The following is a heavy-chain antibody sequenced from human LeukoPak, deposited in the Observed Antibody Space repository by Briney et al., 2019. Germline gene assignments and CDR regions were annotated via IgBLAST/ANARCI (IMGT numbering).Heavy chain of an antibody. Sequence: PGGSLRLSCAASGFTFSSYGMHGVRQAPGKGLEGVAVISYDGSNKYYADSVKGRFTVSRDNSKNTLYLKMDSLRAEDTAVYYCAKSPGGGKLDYWGQGTLVTVSS. CDR3: AKSPGGGKLDY. D-gene: IGHD3-16*01. V-gene: IGHV3-30*18. CDR1: GFTFSSYG. CDR2: ISYDGSNK. J-gene: IGHJ4*02.